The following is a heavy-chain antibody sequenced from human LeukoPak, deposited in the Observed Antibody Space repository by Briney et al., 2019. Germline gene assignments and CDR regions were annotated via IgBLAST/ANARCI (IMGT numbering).Heavy chain of an antibody. J-gene: IGHJ4*02. CDR1: GFTFSSYA. CDR2: ISGAGGST. Sequence: GGSLRLSCEASGFTFSSYAMTWVRQAPGKGLEWVSVISGAGGSTYYADSVKGRFTVSRDNSKNTLYLQMNSLGAEDTAVYYCARDRPSTLGYWGQGTLVTVSS. V-gene: IGHV3-23*01. D-gene: IGHD2-2*01. CDR3: ARDRPSTLGY.